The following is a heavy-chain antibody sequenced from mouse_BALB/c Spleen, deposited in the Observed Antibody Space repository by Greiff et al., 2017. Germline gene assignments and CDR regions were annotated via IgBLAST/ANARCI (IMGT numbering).Heavy chain of an antibody. V-gene: IGHV1-7*01. CDR2: INPSTGYT. CDR1: GYTFTSYW. D-gene: IGHD2-3*01. Sequence: VKLQESGAELAKPGASVKMSCKASGYTFTSYWMHWVKQRPGQGLEWIGYINPSTGYTEYNQKFKDKATLTADKSSSTAYMQLSSLTSEDSAVYYCARSRDGYPYAMDYWGQGTSVTVSS. CDR3: ARSRDGYPYAMDY. J-gene: IGHJ4*01.